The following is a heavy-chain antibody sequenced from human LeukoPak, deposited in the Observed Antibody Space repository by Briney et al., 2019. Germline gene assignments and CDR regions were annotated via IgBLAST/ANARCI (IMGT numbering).Heavy chain of an antibody. CDR3: ARDPGIAAAGTSYYYYYGMDV. D-gene: IGHD6-13*01. V-gene: IGHV1-18*01. Sequence: ASVKVSCKASGYTFTSYGISWVRQAPGQGLEWMGWISAYNGKTNYAQKLQGRVTMTTDTSTSTAYMELRSLRSDDTAVYYCARDPGIAAAGTSYYYYYGMDVWGQGTTVTVSS. CDR2: ISAYNGKT. CDR1: GYTFTSYG. J-gene: IGHJ6*02.